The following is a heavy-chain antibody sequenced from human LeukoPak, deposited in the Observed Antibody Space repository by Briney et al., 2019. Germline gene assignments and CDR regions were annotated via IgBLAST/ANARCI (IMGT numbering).Heavy chain of an antibody. J-gene: IGHJ4*02. CDR3: ARAEYSSSSSSFDY. D-gene: IGHD6-6*01. Sequence: PGGSLRLSCAASGFTFSSYWMHWVRHAPGKGLVWVSRINSDGSTTTYADSVKGRFTISRDNAKNTLYLQMNSLRAEDTAVYYCARAEYSSSSSSFDYWGQGTLVTVSS. CDR2: INSDGSTT. V-gene: IGHV3-74*03. CDR1: GFTFSSYW.